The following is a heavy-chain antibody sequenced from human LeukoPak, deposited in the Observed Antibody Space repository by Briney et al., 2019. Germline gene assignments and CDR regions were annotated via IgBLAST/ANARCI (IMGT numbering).Heavy chain of an antibody. CDR3: ASGPYSSSYFAS. CDR2: ISGGGEHT. V-gene: IGHV3-23*01. J-gene: IGHJ4*02. CDR1: GFTFTKFA. D-gene: IGHD6-13*01. Sequence: GSPRLPLPAPGFTFTKFAMKVGPQAPGKGVGGGADISGGGEHTFYADSVKGRFTISRDNSKDTLHLQMNILRPEDTALYYCASGPYSSSYFASWGQGTMVTVSS.